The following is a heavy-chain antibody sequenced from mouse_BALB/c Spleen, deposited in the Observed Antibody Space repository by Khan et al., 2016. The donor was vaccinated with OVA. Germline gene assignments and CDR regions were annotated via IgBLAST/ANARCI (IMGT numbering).Heavy chain of an antibody. Sequence: EVKLEVSGPSLVKPSQTLSLTCSVTGDSITSGYWSWIRKLPGNKLEYMGYMIYTGYTDYNPSLKSRLAITRHTSKNQYYLQLNSVTTEDTATYYCARSTYRYAFAYWGQGTLVTVSA. V-gene: IGHV3-8*02. CDR1: GDSITSGY. CDR2: MIYTGYT. CDR3: ARSTYRYAFAY. J-gene: IGHJ3*01. D-gene: IGHD2-14*01.